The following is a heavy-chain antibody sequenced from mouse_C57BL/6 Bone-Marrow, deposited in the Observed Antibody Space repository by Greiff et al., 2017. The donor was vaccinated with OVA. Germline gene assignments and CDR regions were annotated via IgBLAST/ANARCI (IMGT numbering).Heavy chain of an antibody. CDR1: GYSITSGYY. CDR3: ARGGSNSNYAMDY. V-gene: IGHV3-6*01. CDR2: ISYDGSN. D-gene: IGHD2-5*01. Sequence: EVHLVESGPGLVKPSQSLSLTCSVTGYSITSGYYWNWIRQFPGNKLEWMGYISYDGSNNYNPSLKNRISITRDTSTNQFFLKLNSVTTEDTATYYCARGGSNSNYAMDYWGQGTSVTVSS. J-gene: IGHJ4*01.